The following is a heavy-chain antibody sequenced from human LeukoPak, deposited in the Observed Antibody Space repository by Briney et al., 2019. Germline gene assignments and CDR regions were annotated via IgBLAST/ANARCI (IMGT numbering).Heavy chain of an antibody. V-gene: IGHV3-21*04. D-gene: IGHD3-10*01. J-gene: IGHJ4*02. CDR3: AKDSNPSMVRGVPIDY. CDR2: ISSSSSYI. Sequence: GGSLRLSCAASGFTFSSYAMSWVRQAPGKGLEWVSSISSSSSYIYYADSVKGRFTISRDNAKNSLYLQMNSLRTEDTALYYCAKDSNPSMVRGVPIDYWGQGTLVTVSS. CDR1: GFTFSSYA.